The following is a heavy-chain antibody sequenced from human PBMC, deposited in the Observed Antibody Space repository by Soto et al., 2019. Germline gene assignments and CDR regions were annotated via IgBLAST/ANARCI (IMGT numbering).Heavy chain of an antibody. J-gene: IGHJ4*02. V-gene: IGHV1-18*01. CDR1: GYTFTTYG. CDR2: ISTYNGNT. CDR3: ARDWSAEVLPDY. Sequence: QVKLVQSGAEVRKPGASVKVSCKASGYTFTTYGISWVRQAPGQGLEWMGWISTYNGNTQFAQKLQGRVTMTTDTSASTAYMELRSLTSDDTAVYYCARDWSAEVLPDYWGQGTLVTVSS. D-gene: IGHD3-10*01.